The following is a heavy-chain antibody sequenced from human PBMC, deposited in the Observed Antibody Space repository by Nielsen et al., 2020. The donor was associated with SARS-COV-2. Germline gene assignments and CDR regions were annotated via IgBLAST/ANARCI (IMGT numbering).Heavy chain of an antibody. V-gene: IGHV4-31*02. Sequence: WIRQPPGRGLEWIGYIYYSGSTYYNPSLKSRVTISVDTSKNQFSLKLSSVTAADTAVYYCARAIVSHRVYDYWGQGTLVTVSS. CDR3: ARAIVSHRVYDY. D-gene: IGHD3-16*02. CDR2: IYYSGST. J-gene: IGHJ4*02.